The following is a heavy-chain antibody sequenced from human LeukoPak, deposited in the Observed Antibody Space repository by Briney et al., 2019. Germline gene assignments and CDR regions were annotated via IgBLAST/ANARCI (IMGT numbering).Heavy chain of an antibody. Sequence: GGTLRLSCAASGFTFSRYGMSWVRQAPGKGLEWVSAISGSGGSTYYADSVKGRFTISRDNSKNTLYLQMNTLRAEDTAVYYCAKTGSSRFDYWGQGTLVTVSS. CDR2: ISGSGGST. V-gene: IGHV3-23*01. J-gene: IGHJ4*02. CDR1: GFTFSRYG. D-gene: IGHD1-26*01. CDR3: AKTGSSRFDY.